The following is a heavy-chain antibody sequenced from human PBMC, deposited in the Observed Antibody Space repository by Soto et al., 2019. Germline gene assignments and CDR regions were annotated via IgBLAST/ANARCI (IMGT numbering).Heavy chain of an antibody. CDR3: AHQSGYYSPYTYYYYYYMDV. V-gene: IGHV2-5*02. CDR2: IYWDDDK. CDR1: GFSLSTSGVG. J-gene: IGHJ6*03. Sequence: GSGPTLVNPTQTLTLTCTFSGFSLSTSGVGVGWIRQPPGKALEWLALIYWDDDKRYSPSLKSRLTITKDTSKNQVVLTMTNMDPVDTATYYCAHQSGYYSPYTYYYYYYMDVWGKGTMVTVSS. D-gene: IGHD3-3*01.